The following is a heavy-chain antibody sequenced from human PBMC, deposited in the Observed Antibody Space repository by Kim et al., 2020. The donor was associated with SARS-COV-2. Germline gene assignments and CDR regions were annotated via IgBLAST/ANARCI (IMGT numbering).Heavy chain of an antibody. CDR3: ARALEIVVVTSTRYYYGMDV. CDR1: GYTFISYG. D-gene: IGHD3-22*01. V-gene: IGHV1-18*04. CDR2: ISAYNGNT. J-gene: IGHJ6*02. Sequence: ASVKVSCKASGYTFISYGISWVRQAPGQGLEWMGWISAYNGNTNYAQKLQGRVTMTTDTSTSTAYMELRSLRSDDTAVYYCARALEIVVVTSTRYYYGMDVWGQGTTVTVSS.